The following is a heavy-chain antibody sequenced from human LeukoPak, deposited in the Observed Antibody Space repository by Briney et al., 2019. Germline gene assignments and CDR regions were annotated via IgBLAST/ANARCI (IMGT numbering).Heavy chain of an antibody. Sequence: SKTLSLTCTVSGGSISSYYWSWIRQPPGKGLEWIGYIYYSGSTNYNPSLKSRVTISVDTSKNQFSLKLSSVTAADTAVYYCARRRGMDVWGQGTTVTVSS. V-gene: IGHV4-59*01. CDR1: GGSISSYY. CDR2: IYYSGST. CDR3: ARRRGMDV. J-gene: IGHJ6*02.